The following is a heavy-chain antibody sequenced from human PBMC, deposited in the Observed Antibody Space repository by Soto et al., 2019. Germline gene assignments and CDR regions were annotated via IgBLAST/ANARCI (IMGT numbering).Heavy chain of an antibody. CDR1: GGSISSSSYY. CDR3: ARNGPCSTSCYIYYYMDV. J-gene: IGHJ6*03. Sequence: QLQLQESGPGLVKPSETLSLTCTVSGGSISSSSYYWGWIRQPPGKGLEWIGSIYYSGRTYYNPSLKSRVTMSVDTSKYQFSLKLSSVTAADTAVYYCARNGPCSTSCYIYYYMDVWGKGTTVTVSS. CDR2: IYYSGRT. D-gene: IGHD2-2*02. V-gene: IGHV4-39*01.